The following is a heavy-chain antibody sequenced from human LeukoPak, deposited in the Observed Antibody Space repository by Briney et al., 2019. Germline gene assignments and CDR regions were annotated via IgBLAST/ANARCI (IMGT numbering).Heavy chain of an antibody. D-gene: IGHD2-2*01. Sequence: SETLSLTCAVYGGSFSGYYWSWIRQPPGKGLEWIGEINHSGSTNYNPSLKSRVTISVDTSKNQFSLKLSSVTAADTAVYYCARGAYIVVVPAAPCGMAVWGQGTTVTVSS. CDR3: ARGAYIVVVPAAPCGMAV. CDR1: GGSFSGYY. V-gene: IGHV4-34*01. J-gene: IGHJ6*02. CDR2: INHSGST.